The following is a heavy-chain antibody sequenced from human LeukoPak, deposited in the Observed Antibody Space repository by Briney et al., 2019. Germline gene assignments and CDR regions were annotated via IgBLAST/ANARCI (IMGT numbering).Heavy chain of an antibody. D-gene: IGHD6-19*01. Sequence: SETLSLTCTVSGGSISSYYWSWIRQPPGKGLEWIGYIYYSGSTNYNPSLKSRVTISVDTSKNQFSLKLSSVTAADTAVYYCARGLSSGWVDYWGRGTLVTVSS. J-gene: IGHJ4*02. CDR1: GGSISSYY. CDR3: ARGLSSGWVDY. CDR2: IYYSGST. V-gene: IGHV4-59*08.